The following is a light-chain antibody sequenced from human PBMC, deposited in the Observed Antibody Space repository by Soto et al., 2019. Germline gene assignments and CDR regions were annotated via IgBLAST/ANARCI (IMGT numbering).Light chain of an antibody. V-gene: IGKV1-5*01. CDR2: DAS. CDR3: QQYNTYST. CDR1: QSISRW. Sequence: DIQMTQSPSTLSASVGDRVTITCRASQSISRWLAWYQQKPGKAPKALIYDASTLRSGGPSRFSGGGSGTEFTLTISRLQPDVFATYDCQQYNTYSTFGQGTRLEIK. J-gene: IGKJ5*01.